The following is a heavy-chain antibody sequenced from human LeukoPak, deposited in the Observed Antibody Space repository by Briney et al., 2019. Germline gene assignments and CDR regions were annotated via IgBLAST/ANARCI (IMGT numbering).Heavy chain of an antibody. CDR2: INHSGST. D-gene: IGHD2-15*01. CDR1: GGSFSGYY. V-gene: IGHV4-34*01. Sequence: SETLSLTCAVYGGSFSGYYWSWIRQPPGKGLEWIGEINHSGSTNYNPSLKSRVTISVDTSKNQFSLKLSSVTAADTAVYYCASSYSLGYCSGGSCYPLYYFDYWGQGTLGTVSS. CDR3: ASSYSLGYCSGGSCYPLYYFDY. J-gene: IGHJ4*02.